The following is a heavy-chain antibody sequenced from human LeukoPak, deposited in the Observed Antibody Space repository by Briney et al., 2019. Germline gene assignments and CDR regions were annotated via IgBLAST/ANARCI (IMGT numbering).Heavy chain of an antibody. J-gene: IGHJ4*02. CDR3: AKDLDHSSSSETEGDDY. Sequence: GGSLRLSCAASGFTFSSYAMHWVRQAPGKGLEWVAVISYDGSNKYYADSVKGRFTISRDNSKNTLYLQMNSLRAEDTAVYYCAKDLDHSSSSETEGDDYWGQGTLVTVSS. CDR1: GFTFSSYA. V-gene: IGHV3-30-3*01. D-gene: IGHD6-6*01. CDR2: ISYDGSNK.